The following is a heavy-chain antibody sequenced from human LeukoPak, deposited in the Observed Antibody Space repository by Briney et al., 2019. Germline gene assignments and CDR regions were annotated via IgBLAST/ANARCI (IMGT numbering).Heavy chain of an antibody. J-gene: IGHJ6*03. D-gene: IGHD1-26*01. CDR3: AKDNRGSYGDYMDV. CDR2: ISWNSGNI. CDR1: GFTFDDYA. V-gene: IGHV3-9*03. Sequence: GRSLRLSCAASGFTFDDYAMHWVRQTPGKGLEWVSGISWNSGNIGYADSVKGRFTISRDNAKNSVYLQMNSLRAEDMALYYCAKDNRGSYGDYMDVWGKGTTVIVSS.